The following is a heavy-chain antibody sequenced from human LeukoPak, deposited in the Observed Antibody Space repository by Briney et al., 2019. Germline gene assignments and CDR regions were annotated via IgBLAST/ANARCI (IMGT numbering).Heavy chain of an antibody. Sequence: GGSLRLSCAASGFTFSSYAMSWVRQAPGKGLEWVANIKQDGSEKYYVDSVKGRFTISRDNAKNSLYLQMNSLRAEDTAVYYCAREMLRLGELSTTFDYWGQGTLVTVSS. CDR2: IKQDGSEK. V-gene: IGHV3-7*01. D-gene: IGHD3-16*02. CDR3: AREMLRLGELSTTFDY. CDR1: GFTFSSYA. J-gene: IGHJ4*02.